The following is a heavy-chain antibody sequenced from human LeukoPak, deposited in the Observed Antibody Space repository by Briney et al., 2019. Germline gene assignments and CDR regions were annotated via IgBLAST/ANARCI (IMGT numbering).Heavy chain of an antibody. Sequence: PSETLSLTCAVYGPSFSSYNYNWIRQPPGKGLEWIGEINHSGSTNYNPSLKSRVTISVDTSKNQFSLKVSSVTAADTAVYFCASRYTYDPQYYFAYWGQRVLVTVSS. D-gene: IGHD3-16*01. J-gene: IGHJ4*02. V-gene: IGHV4-34*01. CDR2: INHSGST. CDR3: ASRYTYDPQYYFAY. CDR1: GPSFSSYN.